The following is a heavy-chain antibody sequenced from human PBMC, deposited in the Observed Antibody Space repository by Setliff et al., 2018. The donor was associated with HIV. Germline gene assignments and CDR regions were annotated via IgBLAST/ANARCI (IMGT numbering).Heavy chain of an antibody. J-gene: IGHJ4*02. CDR3: AKTIGGYFDIFDN. V-gene: IGHV4-39*01. D-gene: IGHD3-9*01. Sequence: SETLSLTCTVSGGSISSTSYYWGWIRQPPGTGLEWIGSISSSGNTYYNPSLKSRVTTSVDTPKNQFSLKLNSVTAADTAVHYRAKTIGGYFDIFDNWGQGTLVTVSS. CDR1: GGSISSTSYY. CDR2: ISSSGNT.